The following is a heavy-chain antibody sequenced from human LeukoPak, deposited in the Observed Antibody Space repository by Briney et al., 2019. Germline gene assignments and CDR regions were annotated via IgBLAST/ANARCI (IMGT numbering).Heavy chain of an antibody. CDR1: RYTFTSDY. J-gene: IGHJ4*02. V-gene: IGHV1-46*04. Sequence: GASVKVSCKASRYTFTSDYMHWVRQAPGQGLESMGIINPSGGSTSYAQKLQGRVTMAKDTSKSPVYMELSSLKSEDTAVYYCARGWMRSMVRGVIITALDYWGQGTLVTVSS. CDR2: INPSGGST. CDR3: ARGWMRSMVRGVIITALDY. D-gene: IGHD3-10*01.